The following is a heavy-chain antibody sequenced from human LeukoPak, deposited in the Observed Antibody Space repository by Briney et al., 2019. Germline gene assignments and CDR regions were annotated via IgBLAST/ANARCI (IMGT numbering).Heavy chain of an antibody. V-gene: IGHV3-30*02. CDR3: AKARVYGSGTYRHYFDY. CDR2: IRYDGSNK. CDR1: GFTFSSYG. D-gene: IGHD3-10*01. Sequence: GGSLRLSCAASGFTFSSYGMHWVRQTPGKGLEWVAFIRYDGSNKYYADSVKGRFTISRDNSKNTLYLQMNSLRAEDTAVYYCAKARVYGSGTYRHYFDYWGQGTLVTVSS. J-gene: IGHJ4*02.